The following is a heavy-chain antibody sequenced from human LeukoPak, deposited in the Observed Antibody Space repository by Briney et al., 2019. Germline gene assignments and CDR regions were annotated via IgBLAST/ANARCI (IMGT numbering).Heavy chain of an antibody. Sequence: SSETLSLTCTVSGGSISSGGYYWSWIRQPPGKGLEWIGYIYYSGSTNYNPSLKSRVTISVDTSKNQFSLKLSSVTAADTAVYYCAREGVDYYDILTGSRGPFDYWGQGTLVTVSS. CDR3: AREGVDYYDILTGSRGPFDY. CDR1: GGSISSGGYY. CDR2: IYYSGST. D-gene: IGHD3-9*01. V-gene: IGHV4-61*08. J-gene: IGHJ4*02.